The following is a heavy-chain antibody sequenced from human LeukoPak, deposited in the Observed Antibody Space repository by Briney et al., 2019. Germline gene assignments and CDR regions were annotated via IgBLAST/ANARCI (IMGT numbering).Heavy chain of an antibody. D-gene: IGHD2-2*01. J-gene: IGHJ4*02. CDR2: IKSDGSGT. CDR1: GFTFSSYW. CDR3: VRGWTSTSSFDY. Sequence: PGGSLRLSCAASGFTFSSYWLHWVRQVPAKGRVGVSRIKSDGSGTSYADSVKGRFTIHTDNAKNTLFLQMNSLRAEDTAVYYCVRGWTSTSSFDYWGEGTLVTVSS. V-gene: IGHV3-74*01.